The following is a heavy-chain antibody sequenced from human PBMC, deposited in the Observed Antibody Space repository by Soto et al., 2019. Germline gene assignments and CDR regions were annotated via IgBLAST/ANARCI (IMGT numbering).Heavy chain of an antibody. CDR3: ARLDCSGGSCYFDY. D-gene: IGHD2-15*01. Sequence: SETLSLTCTVSGGSISSNYCSWIRQPPGKGLEWIGYISYTGSTTYNSSLKSRVTISVDTSKNQFSLKLSSVTAADTAVYYCARLDCSGGSCYFDYWGQGTLVIVSS. CDR1: GGSISSNY. V-gene: IGHV4-59*12. CDR2: ISYTGST. J-gene: IGHJ4*02.